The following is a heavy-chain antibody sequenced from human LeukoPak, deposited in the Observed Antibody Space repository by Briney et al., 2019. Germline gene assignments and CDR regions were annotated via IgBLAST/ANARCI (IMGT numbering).Heavy chain of an antibody. V-gene: IGHV1-24*01. J-gene: IGHJ4*02. CDR1: GYTLTVLS. D-gene: IGHD3-16*02. Sequence: ASVKVSCKVSGYTLTVLSMHWVRQAPGKGLEWMGGFDPEDGETICAQKFQGRVTMTEDTSTDTAYMELSSLRSEDTAVYYCATAPRLGDYVWGSYRYTEPPDYWGQGTLVTVSS. CDR2: FDPEDGET. CDR3: ATAPRLGDYVWGSYRYTEPPDY.